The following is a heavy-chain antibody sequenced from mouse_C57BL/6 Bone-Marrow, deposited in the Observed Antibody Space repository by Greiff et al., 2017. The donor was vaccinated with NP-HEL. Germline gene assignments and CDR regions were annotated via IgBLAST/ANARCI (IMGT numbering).Heavy chain of an antibody. D-gene: IGHD3-2*02. Sequence: VQLQQSGPELVKPGASVKISCKASGYTFTDYYMNWVKQSHGKSLEWIGDINPNNGGTSYNQKFKGKATLTVDKSSSTAYMELRSLTSEDTAVYYCARSGGRGYFDVWGTGTTVTVSS. J-gene: IGHJ1*03. CDR1: GYTFTDYY. CDR2: INPNNGGT. CDR3: ARSGGRGYFDV. V-gene: IGHV1-26*01.